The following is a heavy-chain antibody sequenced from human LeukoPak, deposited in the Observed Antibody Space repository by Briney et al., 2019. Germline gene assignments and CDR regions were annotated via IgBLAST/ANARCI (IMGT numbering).Heavy chain of an antibody. J-gene: IGHJ4*02. V-gene: IGHV3-23*01. CDR3: AKDRSTYYDFWSGLNDY. Sequence: GGSLRLSCAASGFTFSSYAMSWVRQAPGKGLEWVSAISGSGGSTYYADSVKGRFTISRDNSKNTLYLQMNSLRAEDTAIYYCAKDRSTYYDFWSGLNDYWGQGTLVTVSS. D-gene: IGHD3-3*01. CDR1: GFTFSSYA. CDR2: ISGSGGST.